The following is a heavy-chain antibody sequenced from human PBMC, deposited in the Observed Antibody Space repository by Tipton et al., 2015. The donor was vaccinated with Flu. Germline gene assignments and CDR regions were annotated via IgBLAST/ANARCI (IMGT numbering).Heavy chain of an antibody. Sequence: SLRLSCAASGFTFSSYGMHWVRQAPGKGLEWVAVIWYDGSNKYYADSVKGRFTISRDNSKNTLYLQMNSLRAEDTAVYYCARDAGEGRGDGMDVWGQGTTVTVSS. CDR1: GFTFSSYG. D-gene: IGHD3-16*01. CDR2: IWYDGSNK. V-gene: IGHV3-33*01. CDR3: ARDAGEGRGDGMDV. J-gene: IGHJ6*02.